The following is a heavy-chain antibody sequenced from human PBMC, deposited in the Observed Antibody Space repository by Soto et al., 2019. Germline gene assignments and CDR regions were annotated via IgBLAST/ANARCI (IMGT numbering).Heavy chain of an antibody. D-gene: IGHD3-22*01. V-gene: IGHV1-46*01. CDR1: GYTFTSYY. J-gene: IGHJ4*02. Sequence: EASVKVSCKASGYTFTSYYMHWVRQAPGQGLEWMGIINPSGGSTSYAQKFQGRVTMTRDTSTSTVYMELSSLRSEDTAVYYCARDCVRGTYYYDSSGYCFDYWGQGTLVTVSS. CDR3: ARDCVRGTYYYDSSGYCFDY. CDR2: INPSGGST.